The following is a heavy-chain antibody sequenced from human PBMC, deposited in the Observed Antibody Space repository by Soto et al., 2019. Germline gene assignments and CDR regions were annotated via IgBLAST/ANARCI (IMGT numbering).Heavy chain of an antibody. V-gene: IGHV4-61*01. D-gene: IGHD5-18*01. CDR3: AAGSSHSLFDP. CDR2: VYYIGRT. CDR1: GGSVSSGSFY. J-gene: IGHJ5*02. Sequence: QVQLQESGPGLVKPSETLSLTCTVSGGSVSSGSFYWSWIRQPPGMGLEWLGFVYYIGRTHYNPTLTSRVAIPVDTSKNLCSLKLSSVTAADTAVYYCAAGSSHSLFDPCGQGTLVTVAS.